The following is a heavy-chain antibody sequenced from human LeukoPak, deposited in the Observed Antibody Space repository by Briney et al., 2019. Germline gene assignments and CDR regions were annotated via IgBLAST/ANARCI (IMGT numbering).Heavy chain of an antibody. CDR3: ARGLATYDSSGYTAFDI. V-gene: IGHV1-2*02. D-gene: IGHD3-22*01. Sequence: ASVKVSCKASGYTFTGYYMHWVRQAPGQGLEWMGWINPNSGGTNYAQKFQGRVTMTRDTSISTAYMELSRLRSDDTAVYYCARGLATYDSSGYTAFDIWGQGTMVTVSS. CDR2: INPNSGGT. J-gene: IGHJ3*02. CDR1: GYTFTGYY.